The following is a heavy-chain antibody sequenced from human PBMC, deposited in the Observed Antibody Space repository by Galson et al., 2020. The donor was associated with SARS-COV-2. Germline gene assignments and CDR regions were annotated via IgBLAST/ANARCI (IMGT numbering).Heavy chain of an antibody. CDR1: GGSIRSSSFY. CDR2: FYYSGHT. V-gene: IGHV4-39*01. D-gene: IGHD2-21*02. Sequence: SETLSLTCAVSGGSIRSSSFYWGWIRQTPGKGLEWIGSFYYSGHTSYNTSLKSRVTISVDTSENQFSLRLTSVTAADTAVYYCVRHNWGRYCSGDCRPDEDWFDPWGPGTLVTVSS. J-gene: IGHJ5*02. CDR3: VRHNWGRYCSGDCRPDEDWFDP.